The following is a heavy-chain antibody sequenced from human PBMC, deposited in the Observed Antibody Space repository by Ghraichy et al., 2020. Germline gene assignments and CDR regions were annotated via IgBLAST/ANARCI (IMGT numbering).Heavy chain of an antibody. CDR3: ARQVVGARGNYFDY. Sequence: GGSLRLSCAASGFTFSSYGMHWVRQAPGKGLEWVAVIWYDGSNKYYADSVKGRFTISRDNSKNTLYLQMNSLRAEDTVVYYCARQVVGARGNYFDYWGQGTLVTVSS. CDR1: GFTFSSYG. J-gene: IGHJ4*02. V-gene: IGHV3-33*01. CDR2: IWYDGSNK. D-gene: IGHD1-26*01.